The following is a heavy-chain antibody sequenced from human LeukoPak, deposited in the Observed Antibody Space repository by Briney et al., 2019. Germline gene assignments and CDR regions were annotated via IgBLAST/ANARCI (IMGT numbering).Heavy chain of an antibody. CDR1: GFTFDDYG. V-gene: IGHV3-20*01. J-gene: IGHJ4*02. Sequence: GGSPRLSCAASGFTFDDYGMSWVRQAPGKGLEWVSGINWNGGSTGYADSVKGRFTISRDNAKNSLYLQMNSLRAEDTALYHCARHDSSGYYWGTDYWGQGTLVTVSS. CDR2: INWNGGST. D-gene: IGHD3-22*01. CDR3: ARHDSSGYYWGTDY.